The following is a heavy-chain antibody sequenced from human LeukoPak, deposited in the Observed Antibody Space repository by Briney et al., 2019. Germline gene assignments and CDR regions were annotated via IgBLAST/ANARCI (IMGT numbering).Heavy chain of an antibody. CDR3: ARVNDYDSGSLYRPVDY. Sequence: GGYLRLSCEASGFTFSNYWMSWFRQAPGKGLEWVANIKQDESEKKYVDSVKGRFTISRDNVKNSLYLQMNSLRAEDTAVYYCARVNDYDSGSLYRPVDYWGQGTLVTVSS. V-gene: IGHV3-7*01. CDR2: IKQDESEK. D-gene: IGHD3-10*01. J-gene: IGHJ4*02. CDR1: GFTFSNYW.